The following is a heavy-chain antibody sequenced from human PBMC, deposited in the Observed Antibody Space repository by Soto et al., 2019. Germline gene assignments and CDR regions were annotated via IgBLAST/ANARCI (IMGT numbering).Heavy chain of an antibody. D-gene: IGHD2-2*02. J-gene: IGHJ4*02. CDR1: GFAFNTYD. CDR3: ARPRYPVNYNDY. Sequence: GGSLRLSCAASGFAFNTYDMHWVRQAPGKGLEWVALIWFDGSNEYYADSVKGRFTISRDNSKNTLYLQMNGLRAEDTAVYYCARPRYPVNYNDYWGQGTLVTVSS. CDR2: IWFDGSNE. V-gene: IGHV3-33*01.